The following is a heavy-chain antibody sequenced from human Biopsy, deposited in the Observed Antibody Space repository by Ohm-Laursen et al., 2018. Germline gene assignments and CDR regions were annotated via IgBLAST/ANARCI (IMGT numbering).Heavy chain of an antibody. CDR2: INPSGSTT. CDR3: ARNTGWYGDLYYFDY. Sequence: GASVKVSCKVSGYTLTELSMHWVRQAPGQGLEWMGMINPSGSTTSYPQIFQGRVTMTRGTSKSTVYMELSSLRSADTAVYFCARNTGWYGDLYYFDYWGQGTLVTVSS. J-gene: IGHJ4*02. D-gene: IGHD6-19*01. CDR1: GYTLTELS. V-gene: IGHV1-46*01.